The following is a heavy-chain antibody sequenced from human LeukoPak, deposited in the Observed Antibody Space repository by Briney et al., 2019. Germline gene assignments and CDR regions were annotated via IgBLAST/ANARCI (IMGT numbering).Heavy chain of an antibody. CDR3: AREARWLNFDY. D-gene: IGHD4-17*01. CDR1: GFTFSSYE. V-gene: IGHV3-48*03. J-gene: IGHJ4*02. CDR2: ISSSGSTI. Sequence: PGGSLRLSCAASGFTFSSYEMNWVRQAPGKGLEWVSYISSSGSTIYYADSVKGRFTISRDNAKNSLYLQMNSLRAEDTAVYYCAREARWLNFDYWGQGTPVTVSS.